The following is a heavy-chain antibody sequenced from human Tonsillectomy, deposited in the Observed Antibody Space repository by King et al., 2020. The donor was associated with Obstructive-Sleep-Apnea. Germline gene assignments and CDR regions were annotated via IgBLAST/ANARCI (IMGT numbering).Heavy chain of an antibody. V-gene: IGHV5-10-1*01. CDR2: IDPSDSYT. J-gene: IGHJ4*02. D-gene: IGHD3-16*01. Sequence: QLVQSGAEVKKPGESLRISCKGSGYSFTSYWSSWVRLMPGKGLEWRGRIDPSDSYTKYSPSFPGHVAISADKSISTAYLQWSSLKASDTAMYYCARLRGRDDPPFDYWGQGTLVTVSS. CDR1: GYSFTSYW. CDR3: ARLRGRDDPPFDY.